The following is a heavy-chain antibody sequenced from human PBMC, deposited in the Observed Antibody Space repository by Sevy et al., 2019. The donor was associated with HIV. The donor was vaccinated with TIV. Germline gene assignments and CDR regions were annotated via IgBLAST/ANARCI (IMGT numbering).Heavy chain of an antibody. CDR2: RSYDGSNK. Sequence: GGSLRLSCAASGFTFSSYGMHWVRRAPVKGLEWVAARSYDGSNKYYADSVKGRFTISRDNSKNTLYLQMNSLRAEDTAVYYCAKLGEYSSSWYGTYYFDYWGQGTLVTVSS. CDR3: AKLGEYSSSWYGTYYFDY. J-gene: IGHJ4*02. CDR1: GFTFSSYG. V-gene: IGHV3-30*18. D-gene: IGHD6-13*01.